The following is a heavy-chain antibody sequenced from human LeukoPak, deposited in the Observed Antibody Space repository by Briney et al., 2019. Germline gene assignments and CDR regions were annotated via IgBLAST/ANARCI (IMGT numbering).Heavy chain of an antibody. CDR2: TNPNSGGT. CDR3: VRDPITYSGYVSPGGLDY. J-gene: IGHJ4*02. CDR1: GYTFTGYY. D-gene: IGHD5-12*01. Sequence: ASVKVSCKASGYTFTGYYMHWVRQAPGQGLEWMGWTNPNSGGTNYAQKFQGRVTMTSDTAISTAYMELSRLRSDDTAVCYCVRDPITYSGYVSPGGLDYWGQGTLVTVSS. V-gene: IGHV1-2*02.